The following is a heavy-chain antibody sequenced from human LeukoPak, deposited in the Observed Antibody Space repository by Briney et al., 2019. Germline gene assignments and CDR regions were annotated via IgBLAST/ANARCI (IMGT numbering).Heavy chain of an antibody. Sequence: PGGSLRPSCAASGFTFDNYGMTWVRQAPGKGLEWVSLISANGANTYFADSVKGRFTISRDNSKKTLYLQMNSLRAEDTAVYYSAKGVATILDYWGQGTLVIVSS. J-gene: IGHJ4*02. D-gene: IGHD5-12*01. V-gene: IGHV3-23*01. CDR3: AKGVATILDY. CDR2: ISANGANT. CDR1: GFTFDNYG.